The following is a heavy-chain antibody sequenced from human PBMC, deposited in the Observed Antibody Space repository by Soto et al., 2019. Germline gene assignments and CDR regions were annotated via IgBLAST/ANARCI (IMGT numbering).Heavy chain of an antibody. V-gene: IGHV3-21*01. CDR2: ISSSSSYI. Sequence: EVQLVESGGGLVKPGGSLRLSCAASGFTFSSYSMNWVRQAPGKGLEWVSSISSSSSYIYYADSVKGRFTISRDNAKNSLYLQMNSLRAEDTAVYYCARDEFGYCSGGSCYFDYWGQGTLVTVSS. D-gene: IGHD2-15*01. J-gene: IGHJ4*02. CDR1: GFTFSSYS. CDR3: ARDEFGYCSGGSCYFDY.